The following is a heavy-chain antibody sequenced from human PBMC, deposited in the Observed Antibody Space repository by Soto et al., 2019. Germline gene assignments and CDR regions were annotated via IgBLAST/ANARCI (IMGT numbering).Heavy chain of an antibody. D-gene: IGHD6-19*01. CDR2: INVGNGNT. V-gene: IGHV1-3*01. Sequence: GPSVKVSCKASGYSFSSYAMHWVRQAPGQRLEWMGWINVGNGNTKYSQKFQGRVTITRDTSASTAYMELTSLRSEDTAVYYCARDGRGYSSGWYTPGDYWGQGTLVTVSS. CDR1: GYSFSSYA. CDR3: ARDGRGYSSGWYTPGDY. J-gene: IGHJ4*02.